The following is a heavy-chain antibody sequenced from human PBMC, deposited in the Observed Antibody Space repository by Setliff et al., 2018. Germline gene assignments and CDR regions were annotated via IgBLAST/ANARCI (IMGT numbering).Heavy chain of an antibody. CDR2: IWYDGSNK. J-gene: IGHJ2*01. D-gene: IGHD1-7*01. V-gene: IGHV3-33*01. CDR3: ARDWGITRTNNWYFDL. CDR1: GFTFSSYG. Sequence: GGSLRLSCAASGFTFSSYGMHWVRQAPGKGLEWVAVIWYDGSNKYYADPVKGRFTISRDNSKNTLYLQMNSLRAEDTAVYYCARDWGITRTNNWYFDLWGRGTLVTVSS.